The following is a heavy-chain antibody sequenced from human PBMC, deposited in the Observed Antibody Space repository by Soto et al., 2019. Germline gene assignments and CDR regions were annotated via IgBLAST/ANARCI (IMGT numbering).Heavy chain of an antibody. D-gene: IGHD1-7*01. CDR1: GFKFSNYA. V-gene: IGHV3-23*01. Sequence: GGSLRLSCAASGFKFSNYAMSLVRQSPGKGLEWVSLISATGGGTYYADSVKGRFTISRDNSHNTLYLQVHSLTAEDTAVYYCAKDRRAGGNYDFYFDSWGQGAQVPISS. CDR3: AKDRRAGGNYDFYFDS. J-gene: IGHJ5*01. CDR2: ISATGGGT.